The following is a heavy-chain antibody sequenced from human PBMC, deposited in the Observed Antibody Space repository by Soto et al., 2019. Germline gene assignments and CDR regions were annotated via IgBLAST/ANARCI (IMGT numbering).Heavy chain of an antibody. V-gene: IGHV3-23*01. CDR3: AKDGSTSYPGGEYFDY. D-gene: IGHD3-16*01. CDR2: ISGTGATT. J-gene: IGHJ4*02. CDR1: GFTFSSHA. Sequence: EVQLLESGGGLVQPGESLRLSCAASGFTFSSHAMNWVRQAPGKGLEWVSIISGTGATTYYADSVKGRFTISRDNSKNTLYLQMNSLRAEDTAIYYCAKDGSTSYPGGEYFDYWGQGTLVTVSP.